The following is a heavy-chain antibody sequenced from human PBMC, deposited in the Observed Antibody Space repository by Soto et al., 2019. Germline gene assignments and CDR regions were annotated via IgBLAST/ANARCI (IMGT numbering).Heavy chain of an antibody. CDR3: AKVSSSWYAGFFDL. J-gene: IGHJ4*02. CDR2: LSDSGGSI. CDR1: GFTFSSHA. D-gene: IGHD6-13*01. Sequence: GSLRLSCTASGFTFSSHAMTWVRQAPGKGLEWVSGLSDSGGSIYYADSVKGRFTIFRDNSMNTLYLQMNTLRAEDTAVYYCAKVSSSWYAGFFDLWGQGT. V-gene: IGHV3-23*01.